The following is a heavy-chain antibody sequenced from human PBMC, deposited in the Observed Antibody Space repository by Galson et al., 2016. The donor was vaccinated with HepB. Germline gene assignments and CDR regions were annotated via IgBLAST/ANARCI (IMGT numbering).Heavy chain of an antibody. CDR2: INQDGSEK. J-gene: IGHJ4*02. CDR3: ARESERCFSTRCQRGMAFDY. D-gene: IGHD2-2*01. CDR1: GFTFSRHW. Sequence: SLRLSCAASGFTFSRHWMSWVRQAPGKGLEWVANINQDGSEKYYGDSVKGRFIVSRDSAKSSLNLQMNSLTAEDTAVYYCARESERCFSTRCQRGMAFDYWGQGTLVTVSS. V-gene: IGHV3-7*03.